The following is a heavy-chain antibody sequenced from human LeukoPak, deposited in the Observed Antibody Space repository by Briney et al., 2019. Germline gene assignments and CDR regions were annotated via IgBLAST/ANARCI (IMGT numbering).Heavy chain of an antibody. CDR3: AKDHRPYYDSSGYYDY. CDR1: GFTFDDYA. V-gene: IGHV3-9*03. J-gene: IGHJ4*02. D-gene: IGHD3-22*01. CDR2: ISWNSGII. Sequence: GGSLRLSCAASGFTFDDYAMYWGRQVPGEGLEWVSGISWNSGIIGYADSVKGRFTISRDNAKNSLYLQMNSLRAEDMALYYGAKDHRPYYDSSGYYDYWGQGTLVTVSS.